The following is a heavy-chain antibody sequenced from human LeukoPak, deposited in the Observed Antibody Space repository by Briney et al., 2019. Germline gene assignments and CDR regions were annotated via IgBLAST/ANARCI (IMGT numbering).Heavy chain of an antibody. V-gene: IGHV1-46*01. CDR1: GYTFTSYY. CDR3: ARVFCGGGTCYSRGLIDS. D-gene: IGHD2-15*01. CDR2: INPSDGTT. Sequence: ASVKVSCKASGYTFTSYYMQWVRQAPGQGLEWMGIINPSDGTTYYIQKFQGRVTITRDTSTSTVYMELRSLRSGDTAIYYCARVFCGGGTCYSRGLIDSWGQGTLVTVSS. J-gene: IGHJ4*02.